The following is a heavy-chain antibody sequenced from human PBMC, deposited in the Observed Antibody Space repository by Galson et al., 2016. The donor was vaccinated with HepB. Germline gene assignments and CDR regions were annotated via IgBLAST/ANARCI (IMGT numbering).Heavy chain of an antibody. J-gene: IGHJ6*02. CDR1: GDSVSNKSAT. Sequence: CAISGDSVSNKSATWNWIRQSPSRGLEWLGRTHYTSKWYNDYAESVKSRIIINPDTPKNQFSLQLNSVTPEDTAVYFCARDRRGTCTGGRCYYYGMDVWGQGTTFTVSS. CDR3: ARDRRGTCTGGRCYYYGMDV. D-gene: IGHD2-8*02. CDR2: THYTSKWYN. V-gene: IGHV6-1*01.